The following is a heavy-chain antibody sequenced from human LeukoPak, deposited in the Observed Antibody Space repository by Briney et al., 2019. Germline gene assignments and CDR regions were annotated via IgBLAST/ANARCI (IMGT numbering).Heavy chain of an antibody. V-gene: IGHV1-46*01. Sequence: ASVKVSCKASGYTFTDYFIHWVRQAPGQGLEWMGIINPSGGSTSYAQKFQGRVTMTRDTSTSTVYMELSSLRSEDTAVYYCARALLGYSSGWYGSAFDIWGQGTMVTVSS. D-gene: IGHD6-19*01. CDR1: GYTFTDYF. J-gene: IGHJ3*02. CDR3: ARALLGYSSGWYGSAFDI. CDR2: INPSGGST.